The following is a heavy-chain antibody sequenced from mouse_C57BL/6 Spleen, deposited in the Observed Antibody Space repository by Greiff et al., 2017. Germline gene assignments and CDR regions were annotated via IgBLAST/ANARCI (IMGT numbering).Heavy chain of an antibody. CDR3: ARGGDSSDFYAMDY. V-gene: IGHV1-63*01. CDR1: GYTFTNYW. Sequence: QVQLQQSGAELVRPGPSVKMSCTASGYTFTNYWIGWAQQRPGHGLEWIGDIYPGGGYNNYNEKFKGKATLTADKSSSKANMQCSSLTYEDSAIYYGARGGDSSDFYAMDYWGQGTSVTVSS. J-gene: IGHJ4*01. D-gene: IGHD3-2*02. CDR2: IYPGGGYN.